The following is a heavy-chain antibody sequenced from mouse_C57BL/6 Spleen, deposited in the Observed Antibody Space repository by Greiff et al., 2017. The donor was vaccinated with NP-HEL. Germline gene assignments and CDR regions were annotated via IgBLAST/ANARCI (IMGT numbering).Heavy chain of an antibody. V-gene: IGHV1-72*01. J-gene: IGHJ4*01. Sequence: QVQLKQPGAELVKPGASVKLSCKASGYTFTSYWMHWVKPRPGRGLEWIGRIDPNSGGTKYNEKFKSKATLTVDKPSSTAYMQLSSLTSEDSAVYYCARRYYGSSYNYYAMDYWGQGTSVTVSS. D-gene: IGHD1-1*01. CDR2: IDPNSGGT. CDR1: GYTFTSYW. CDR3: ARRYYGSSYNYYAMDY.